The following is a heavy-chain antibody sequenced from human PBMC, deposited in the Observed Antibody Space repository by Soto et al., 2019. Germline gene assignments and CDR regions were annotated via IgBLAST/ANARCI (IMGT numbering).Heavy chain of an antibody. J-gene: IGHJ6*03. CDR1: GFTFSSYA. Sequence: GGSLRLSCAASGFTFSSYAMSWVRQAPGKGLEWVSAISGSGGSKYYADSVKGRFTISRDNCKNTLYLQMNSLRAEDTSVYYCAPDDDYYYMDVWGKGTTVTVSS. CDR2: ISGSGGSK. CDR3: APDDDYYYMDV. D-gene: IGHD3-3*01. V-gene: IGHV3-23*01.